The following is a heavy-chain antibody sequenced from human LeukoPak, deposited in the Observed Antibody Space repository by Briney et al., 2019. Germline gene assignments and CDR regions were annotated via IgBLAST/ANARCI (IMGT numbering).Heavy chain of an antibody. CDR3: ARLIYSSSWSRFDP. V-gene: IGHV1-8*03. D-gene: IGHD6-13*01. J-gene: IGHJ5*02. Sequence: GASLKVSCKASGYTFTSYDINWVRQATGQRLEWMGWMNPNSGNTGYAQKFQGRVTITRNTSISTAYMELSSLRSEDTAVYYCARLIYSSSWSRFDPWGQGTLVTVSS. CDR2: MNPNSGNT. CDR1: GYTFTSYD.